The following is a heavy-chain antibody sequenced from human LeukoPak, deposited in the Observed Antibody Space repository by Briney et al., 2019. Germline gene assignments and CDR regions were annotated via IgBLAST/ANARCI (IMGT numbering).Heavy chain of an antibody. V-gene: IGHV4-4*07. Sequence: EWIGRICTSGSTNYNPSLKSRVTMSVDTSKNQFSLKLSSVTAADTAVYYCARGGSGSAIDPWGQGTLVTVSS. D-gene: IGHD3-10*01. CDR3: ARGGSGSAIDP. CDR2: ICTSGST. J-gene: IGHJ5*02.